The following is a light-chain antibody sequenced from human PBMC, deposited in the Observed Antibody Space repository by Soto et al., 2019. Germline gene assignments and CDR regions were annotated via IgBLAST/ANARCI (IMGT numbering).Light chain of an antibody. CDR1: SSDVGGYNF. CDR2: DVT. CDR3: CSYAGSYAYV. Sequence: QTPLSPPRSLTVSPGQSVTMSYTGTSSDVGGYNFVSLYQQHPGKAPKLMIYDVTTRPSGVPDRFSGSKSGNTASLTISGLQAEDEADYYCCSYAGSYAYVFGTGTKVTVL. J-gene: IGLJ1*01. V-gene: IGLV2-11*01.